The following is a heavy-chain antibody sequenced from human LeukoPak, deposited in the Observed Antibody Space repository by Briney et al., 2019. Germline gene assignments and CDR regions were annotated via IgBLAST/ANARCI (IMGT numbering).Heavy chain of an antibody. V-gene: IGHV1-8*03. CDR1: GYTFTSYD. D-gene: IGHD3-22*01. J-gene: IGHJ4*02. CDR2: MNPNSGNT. Sequence: ASVKVSCKASGYTFTSYDINWVRQATGQGLEWMGWMNPNSGNTGYAQKFQGRVTITRNTSISTAYMELSSLRSEDTAVYYCARNIDDSSGYYYGDYWGQGTLVTVSS. CDR3: ARNIDDSSGYYYGDY.